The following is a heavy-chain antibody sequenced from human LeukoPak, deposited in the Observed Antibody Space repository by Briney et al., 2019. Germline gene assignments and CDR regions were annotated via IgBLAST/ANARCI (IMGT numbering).Heavy chain of an antibody. D-gene: IGHD3-10*01. CDR1: GDAISSHY. Sequence: SETLSLTCTVPGDAISSHYWSWIRQPPGKGLEWVGYIFHSGSTFSNPSLKSRLTISVDASKNQFSLRLSSVIAADTAVYYCARGGGFGELPAHFDFWGPGTLVTVSS. J-gene: IGHJ4*02. CDR2: IFHSGST. V-gene: IGHV4-59*06. CDR3: ARGGGFGELPAHFDF.